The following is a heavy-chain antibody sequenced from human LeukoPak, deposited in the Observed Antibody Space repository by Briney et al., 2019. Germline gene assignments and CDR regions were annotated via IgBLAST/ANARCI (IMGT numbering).Heavy chain of an antibody. J-gene: IGHJ2*01. D-gene: IGHD7-27*01. CDR2: IYTSGST. CDR3: ARVSPLGWYFDL. Sequence: SETLSPTCTVSGGSISSYYWSWIRQPAGKGLEWIGRIYTSGSTNYNPSLKSRVTMSVDTSKNQFSLKLSSVTAADTAVYYCARVSPLGWYFDLWGRGTLVTVSS. V-gene: IGHV4-4*07. CDR1: GGSISSYY.